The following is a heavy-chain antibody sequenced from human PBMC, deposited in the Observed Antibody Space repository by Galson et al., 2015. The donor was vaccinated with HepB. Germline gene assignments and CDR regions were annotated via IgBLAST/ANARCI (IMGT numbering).Heavy chain of an antibody. CDR3: ARDLYGSGSYYFDY. V-gene: IGHV1-3*01. CDR1: GYTFTNYA. J-gene: IGHJ4*02. CDR2: INGGNGNT. D-gene: IGHD3-10*01. Sequence: SVKVSCKASGYTFTNYAIHWVRQAPGQGLEWMAWINGGNGNTKSSQKFQGRVTITRDTSASTAYMELSGLRSEDTALYYCARDLYGSGSYYFDYWGQGTLVTVSS.